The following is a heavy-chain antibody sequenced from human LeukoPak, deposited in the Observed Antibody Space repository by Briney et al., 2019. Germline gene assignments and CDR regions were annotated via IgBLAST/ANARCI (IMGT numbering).Heavy chain of an antibody. Sequence: ASVKVSCKASGYTFTGYYMHWVRQAPGQGLEWMGWINPNSGGTNYAQKFQGRVTMTRDTSISTAYMELSRLRSDDTAVYYCARDVRTHSNWFDPWGQGTLVTVSS. CDR2: INPNSGGT. CDR1: GYTFTGYY. V-gene: IGHV1-2*02. CDR3: ARDVRTHSNWFDP. D-gene: IGHD3-10*02. J-gene: IGHJ5*02.